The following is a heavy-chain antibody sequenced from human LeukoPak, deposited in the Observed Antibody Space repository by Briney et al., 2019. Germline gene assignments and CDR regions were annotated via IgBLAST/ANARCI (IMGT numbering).Heavy chain of an antibody. D-gene: IGHD6-13*01. V-gene: IGHV7-4-1*02. CDR2: INTNTGNP. Sequence: ASGKVSCKASGYTFTSYAMNWVRQAPGQGLEWMGWINTNTGNPTYAQGFTGRFVFSLDTSVSTAYLQISSLKAEDTAVYYCARISAPSVSYSARHFDYWGQGTLVTVSS. CDR1: GYTFTSYA. J-gene: IGHJ4*02. CDR3: ARISAPSVSYSARHFDY.